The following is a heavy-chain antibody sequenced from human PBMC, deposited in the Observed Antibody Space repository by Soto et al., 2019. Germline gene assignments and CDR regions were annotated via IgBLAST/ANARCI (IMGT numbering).Heavy chain of an antibody. CDR1: GFTFSNYW. CDR2: INSDGSST. CDR3: ARGNWNDVTGAFDI. V-gene: IGHV3-74*01. J-gene: IGHJ3*02. Sequence: PGGSLRLSCAASGFTFSNYWMHWVRQAPGKGLVWVSRINSDGSSTSYADSVKGRFTISRDNAKNTLYLQMNSLRAEDTAVYYCARGNWNDVTGAFDIWGQGTMVTVSS. D-gene: IGHD1-20*01.